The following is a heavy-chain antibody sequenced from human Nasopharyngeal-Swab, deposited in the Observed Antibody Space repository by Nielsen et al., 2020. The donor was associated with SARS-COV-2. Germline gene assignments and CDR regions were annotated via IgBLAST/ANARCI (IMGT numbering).Heavy chain of an antibody. V-gene: IGHV4-4*02. Sequence: SETLSLTCAVSGGSISSSNWWRWVRQPPGKGLEWIGEIYHSGSTNYNPSLKSRVTISVDKSKNQFSLKLSSVTAADTAVYYCARVPPRYCSSTSCYTTPGDYWGQGTLVTVSS. CDR1: GGSISSSNW. CDR2: IYHSGST. J-gene: IGHJ4*02. D-gene: IGHD2-2*02. CDR3: ARVPPRYCSSTSCYTTPGDY.